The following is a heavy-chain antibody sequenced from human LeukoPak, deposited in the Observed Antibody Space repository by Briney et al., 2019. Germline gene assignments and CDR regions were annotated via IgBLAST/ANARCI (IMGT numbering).Heavy chain of an antibody. V-gene: IGHV1-8*02. D-gene: IGHD3-10*01. CDR1: GYALTDYF. J-gene: IGHJ4*02. CDR3: ASFPHYYGSGSYYSTGNY. Sequence: ASVKVSCKASGYALTDYFMHWVRQAPGQGLEWMGWMNPNSGNTGYAQKFQGRVTMTRNTSISTAYMELSSLRSEDTAVYYCASFPHYYGSGSYYSTGNYWGQGTLVTVSS. CDR2: MNPNSGNT.